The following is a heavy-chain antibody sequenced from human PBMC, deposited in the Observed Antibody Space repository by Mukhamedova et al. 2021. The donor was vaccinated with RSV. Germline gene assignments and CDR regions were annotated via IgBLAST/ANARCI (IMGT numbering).Heavy chain of an antibody. D-gene: IGHD2-2*01. V-gene: IGHV3-7*01. CDR2: IKEDGSDT. Sequence: IKEDGSDTYYVASLKGRFTISRDNAKNSLYLQINSLRDDDTAVYYCARDFSTYCSSSTCYWAMDVWGQGTTVTVSS. J-gene: IGHJ6*02. CDR3: ARDFSTYCSSSTCYWAMDV.